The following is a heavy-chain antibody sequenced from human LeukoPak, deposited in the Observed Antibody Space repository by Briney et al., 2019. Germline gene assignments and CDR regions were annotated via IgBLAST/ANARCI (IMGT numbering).Heavy chain of an antibody. CDR2: ISGSGGST. D-gene: IGHD6-13*01. V-gene: IGHV3-23*01. Sequence: HPGRSLRLSWAASGFTFDDYAMSWVRQAPGKGLEWVSAISGSGGSTYYADSVKGRFTISRDNSKNTLYLQMNSLRAEDTAVYYCAKVRSWDTFDYWGQGTLVTVSS. CDR3: AKVRSWDTFDY. CDR1: GFTFDDYA. J-gene: IGHJ4*02.